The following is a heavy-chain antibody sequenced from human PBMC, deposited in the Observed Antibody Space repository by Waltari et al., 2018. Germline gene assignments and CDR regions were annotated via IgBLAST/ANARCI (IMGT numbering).Heavy chain of an antibody. Sequence: QVQLQQWGAGLLKPSETLSLTCAVYGGSLSGYYWSWIRQPPGKGLEWIGEINHSGSTNYNPSLKSRVTISVDTSKNQFSLKLSSVTAADTAVYYCARGLLRSRYYMDVWGKGTTVTVSS. J-gene: IGHJ6*03. CDR3: ARGLLRSRYYMDV. V-gene: IGHV4-34*01. CDR1: GGSLSGYY. D-gene: IGHD6-19*01. CDR2: INHSGST.